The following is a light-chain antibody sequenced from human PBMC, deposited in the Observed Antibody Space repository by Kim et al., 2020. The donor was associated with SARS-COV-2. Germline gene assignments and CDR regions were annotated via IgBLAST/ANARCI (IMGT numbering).Light chain of an antibody. CDR3: QQRKNWPPIT. CDR2: NAF. CDR1: ESVNNF. V-gene: IGKV3-11*01. Sequence: SPGESATLSRRASESVNNFLSLYQQKPGQAPRLLIYNAFNRATGVPTRFSGSGSGTDFTLTISSLETEDFAVYYCQQRKNWPPITFGQGTRLEIK. J-gene: IGKJ5*01.